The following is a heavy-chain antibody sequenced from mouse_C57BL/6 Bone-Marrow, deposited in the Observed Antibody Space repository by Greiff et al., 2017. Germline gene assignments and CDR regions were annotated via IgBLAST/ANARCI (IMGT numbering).Heavy chain of an antibody. CDR3: TGRWLRFYCFDY. V-gene: IGHV6-3*01. Sequence: EVKLQESGGGLVQPGGSMKLSCVASGFTFSNYWMNWVRQSPEKGLEWVAQISCKSDNYASHYAESVKGRFTISRADSKSSVYLQMKSCRAEDTGIYYCTGRWLRFYCFDYWGQGTTLTVSA. D-gene: IGHD2-2*01. CDR2: ISCKSDNYAS. J-gene: IGHJ2*01. CDR1: GFTFSNYW.